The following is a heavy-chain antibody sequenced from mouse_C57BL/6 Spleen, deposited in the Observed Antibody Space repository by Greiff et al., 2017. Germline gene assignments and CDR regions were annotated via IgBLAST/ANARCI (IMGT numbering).Heavy chain of an antibody. D-gene: IGHD1-1*01. V-gene: IGHV1-15*01. CDR1: GYTFTDYE. CDR3: TREKYYGSSSPYYCDY. J-gene: IGHJ2*01. Sequence: QVQLQQSGAELVRPGASVTLSCTASGYTFTDYEMHWVKQTPVHGLEWIGAIDPETGGTAYPQKFKGKAILPADKSSSTAYMELRSLTSEDSAVYYCTREKYYGSSSPYYCDYWGQGTTLTVSS. CDR2: IDPETGGT.